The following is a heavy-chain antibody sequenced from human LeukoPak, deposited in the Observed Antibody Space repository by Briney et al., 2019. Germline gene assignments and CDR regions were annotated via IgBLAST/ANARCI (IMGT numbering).Heavy chain of an antibody. CDR2: IYTSGSS. J-gene: IGHJ3*02. CDR3: ARDSGGDDAFDI. V-gene: IGHV4-4*07. CDR1: GGSISSYY. Sequence: SETLCLTCTVSGGSISSYYLSWIRQPAGKGLGWIGRIYTSGSSNYNPSLKSRVTMSVDTSKNKFSLKLSSVTAADTAVYYCARDSGGDDAFDIWGQGTMVTVSS. D-gene: IGHD3-10*01.